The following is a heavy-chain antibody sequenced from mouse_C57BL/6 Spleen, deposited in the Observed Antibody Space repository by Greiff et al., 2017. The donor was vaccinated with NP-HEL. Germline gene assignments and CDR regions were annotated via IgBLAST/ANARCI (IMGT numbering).Heavy chain of an antibody. CDR3: ARNPLIYYYGSSSHWYFDV. D-gene: IGHD1-1*01. J-gene: IGHJ1*03. CDR1: GFSLTSYG. V-gene: IGHV2-2*01. Sequence: VKLQQSGPGLVQPSQSLSITCTVSGFSLTSYGVHWVRQSPGKGLEWLGVIWSGGSTDYNAAFISRLSISKDNSKSQVFFKMNSLQADDTAIYYCARNPLIYYYGSSSHWYFDVWGTGTTVTVSS. CDR2: IWSGGST.